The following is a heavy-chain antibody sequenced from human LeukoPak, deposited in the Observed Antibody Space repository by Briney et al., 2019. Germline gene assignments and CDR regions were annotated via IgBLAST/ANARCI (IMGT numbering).Heavy chain of an antibody. Sequence: GRSLRLSCAAAGFTFSSYGMHWVRQAPCKGREWVAVISYDGSNKYYADSVKGRFTISRENSTNTLYLQMNSLRAEDTAVYYCAKAYSSSWSNNWFDPWGQGTLVTVSS. D-gene: IGHD6-13*01. CDR1: GFTFSSYG. CDR2: ISYDGSNK. CDR3: AKAYSSSWSNNWFDP. J-gene: IGHJ5*02. V-gene: IGHV3-30*18.